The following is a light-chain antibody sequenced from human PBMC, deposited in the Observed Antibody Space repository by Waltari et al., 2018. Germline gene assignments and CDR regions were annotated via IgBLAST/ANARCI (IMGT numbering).Light chain of an antibody. J-gene: IGLJ1*01. CDR2: EDN. V-gene: IGLV3-1*01. CDR1: DLAGRY. Sequence: SYDVTQPPSMSVSPGQKATIPCPGNDLAGRYVCWYQQKPGQPPVLVIYEDNKRPSGIPERFSGSHSGNTATLTISGAQPLDEADYFCQAWDATNSYYVFGGGTAVTVL. CDR3: QAWDATNSYYV.